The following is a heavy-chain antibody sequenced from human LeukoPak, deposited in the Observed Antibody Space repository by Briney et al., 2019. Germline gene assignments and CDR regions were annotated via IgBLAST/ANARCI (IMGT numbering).Heavy chain of an antibody. CDR3: AREVVVVAATTSRILDY. D-gene: IGHD2-15*01. CDR1: GYTFTSYG. Sequence: ASVKVSCKASGYTFTSYGISWVRQAPGQGLEWMGWISAYNGNTNYAQKLQGRVTMTTDTSTSTAYMELRSLRSDDTAVYYCAREVVVVAATTSRILDYWGQGTLVTVSS. J-gene: IGHJ4*02. CDR2: ISAYNGNT. V-gene: IGHV1-18*01.